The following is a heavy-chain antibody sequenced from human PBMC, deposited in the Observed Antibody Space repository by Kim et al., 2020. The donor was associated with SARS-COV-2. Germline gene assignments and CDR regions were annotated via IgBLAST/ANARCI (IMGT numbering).Heavy chain of an antibody. D-gene: IGHD3-9*01. Sequence: VKARFTLPRHTAKNTLYLQMNSLRAEDTAVYYCARADSYYDILTGYRGFDYWGQGTLVTVSS. V-gene: IGHV3-74*01. J-gene: IGHJ4*02. CDR3: ARADSYYDILTGYRGFDY.